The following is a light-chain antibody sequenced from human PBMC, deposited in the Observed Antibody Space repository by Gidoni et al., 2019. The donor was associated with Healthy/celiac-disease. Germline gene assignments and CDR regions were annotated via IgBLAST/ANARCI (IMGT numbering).Light chain of an antibody. Sequence: DIQMTQSPSTLSASVGDRVTITCRASQSISSRLAWYQQKQGKAPKLLIYKASSLESGVPSRFIGSGSGTEFTLTISSLQPDDFATYYCQQYNSYSLTFXQXTKVEIK. CDR1: QSISSR. CDR3: QQYNSYSLT. V-gene: IGKV1-5*03. J-gene: IGKJ1*01. CDR2: KAS.